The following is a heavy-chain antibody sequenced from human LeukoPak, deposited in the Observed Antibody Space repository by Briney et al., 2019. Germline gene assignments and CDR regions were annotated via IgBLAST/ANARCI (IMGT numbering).Heavy chain of an antibody. CDR2: ISGSGGST. Sequence: PGGSLRLSCAASGFTFSSYAMSWVRQAPGKGLEWVSAISGSGGSTYYADSVKGRFTISRDNSKNTLYLQMNSLRAEDTAVYYCATLVTNFIFPTPYFDYWGQGTLVTVSS. CDR1: GFTFSSYA. CDR3: ATLVTNFIFPTPYFDY. J-gene: IGHJ4*02. V-gene: IGHV3-23*01. D-gene: IGHD4-17*01.